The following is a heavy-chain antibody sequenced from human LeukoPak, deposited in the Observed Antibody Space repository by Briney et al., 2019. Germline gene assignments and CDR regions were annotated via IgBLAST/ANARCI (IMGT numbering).Heavy chain of an antibody. Sequence: EASVKVSCKTSGYTFTGYYIHWVRQAPGQGLEWMGWINPNSGGTNYAQNFQGRVAMTRDMSISTAYMEVSSLISDDTADYYCARGDPFDYWGQGTLVTVSS. CDR1: GYTFTGYY. CDR3: ARGDPFDY. CDR2: INPNSGGT. V-gene: IGHV1-2*02. J-gene: IGHJ4*02.